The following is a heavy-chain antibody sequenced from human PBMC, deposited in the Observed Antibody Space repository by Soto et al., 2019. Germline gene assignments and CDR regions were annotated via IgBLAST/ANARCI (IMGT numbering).Heavy chain of an antibody. V-gene: IGHV4-31*03. Sequence: QVQLQESGPGLVKPSQTLSLTCTVYGGSISSGGYYWSWIRQPPGKGLEWIGYIYDSGSTYYHPSHKSRVTISVDTSQNQFSLKLSSVTAADTAVYYGARGGDYVFAYWGQGTLVTVSS. J-gene: IGHJ4*02. CDR1: GGSISSGGYY. D-gene: IGHD2-21*02. CDR3: ARGGDYVFAY. CDR2: IYDSGST.